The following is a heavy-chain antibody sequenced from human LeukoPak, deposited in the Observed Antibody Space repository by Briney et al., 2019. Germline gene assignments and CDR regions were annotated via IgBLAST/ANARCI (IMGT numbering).Heavy chain of an antibody. CDR3: ASVGKLGYYFDF. D-gene: IGHD7-27*01. CDR1: GGSISSSSYY. V-gene: IGHV4-39*01. J-gene: IGHJ4*02. Sequence: SETLSLTCSVSGGSISSSSYYWGGIRQSRGKGLEWIGDIYYSGRTYNKNPSLESRVTISIDTSKSQFSLKLSSVSAADTAIYYCASVGKLGYYFDFWGQGTLVTVSS. CDR2: IYYSGRT.